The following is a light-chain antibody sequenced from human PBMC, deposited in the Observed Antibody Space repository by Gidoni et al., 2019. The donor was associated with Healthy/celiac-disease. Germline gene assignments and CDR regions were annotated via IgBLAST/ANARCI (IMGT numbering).Light chain of an antibody. CDR1: QSISSW. CDR2: DAS. Sequence: DIQMTQSPSTLSASVGDRGTITCRASQSISSWLAWYQQKPGKAPKLLIYDASSLESGVPSRFSGSGSWTEFTLTISSLQPDDFATYYCQQYNSYPWTFGQGTKVEIK. CDR3: QQYNSYPWT. V-gene: IGKV1-5*01. J-gene: IGKJ1*01.